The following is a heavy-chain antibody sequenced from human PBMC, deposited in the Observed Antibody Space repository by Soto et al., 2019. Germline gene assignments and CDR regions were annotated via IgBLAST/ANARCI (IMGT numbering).Heavy chain of an antibody. J-gene: IGHJ4*02. CDR1: GGSIRSYY. V-gene: IGHV4-59*12. CDR2: IYYSGST. Sequence: SETLSLTCTVSGGSIRSYYWSWIRQPPGKGLEWIGYIYYSGSTNYNPSLKSRVTISVDTSKNQFSLKLTSVTAADTAVYYCARDKITGLFDYWGQGTLVTVSS. CDR3: ARDKITGLFDY. D-gene: IGHD2-8*02.